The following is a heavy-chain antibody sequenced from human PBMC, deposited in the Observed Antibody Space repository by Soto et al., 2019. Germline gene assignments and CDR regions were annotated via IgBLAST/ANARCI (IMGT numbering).Heavy chain of an antibody. D-gene: IGHD6-13*01. V-gene: IGHV3-15*07. CDR1: GFNFKNAW. CDR2: INSNSDGGTT. Sequence: EVQLVESGGGLVKPGGSLRLFCAGSGFNFKNAWMNWVRQAPGKGLEWVGRINSNSDGGTTDYAAPVKGRFNISRDDSGNMLFLQMKSLKTEDTAVYYCTTGDDTVAWYGIYYWGQGTLVTVSS. J-gene: IGHJ4*02. CDR3: TTGDDTVAWYGIYY.